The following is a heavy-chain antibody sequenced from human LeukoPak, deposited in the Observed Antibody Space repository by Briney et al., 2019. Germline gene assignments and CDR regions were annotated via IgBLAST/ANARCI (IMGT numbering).Heavy chain of an antibody. CDR2: ISSSSSYI. Sequence: GGSLRLSCAASGFTFSSYSMNWVRQAPGKGLEWVSSISSSSSYIYYADSVKGRFTISRDNAKNSLYLQMNSLRAEDTAVYYCVRDRRGPNYYGMDVWGQGTTVTVSS. CDR1: GFTFSSYS. J-gene: IGHJ6*02. CDR3: VRDRRGPNYYGMDV. V-gene: IGHV3-21*01.